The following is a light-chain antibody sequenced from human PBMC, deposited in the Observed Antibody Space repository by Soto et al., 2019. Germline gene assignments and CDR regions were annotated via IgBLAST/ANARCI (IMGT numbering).Light chain of an antibody. Sequence: EIVLTQSPGTLSLSPGERATLSCRASQSVSSSYLAWYQQKPGQAPRLLIYGASSRATGIPDRFSGSGSGTDFTRTISRLEPEDFAVYYCQQYGSSPYTFGQVTKLEIK. CDR1: QSVSSSY. V-gene: IGKV3-20*01. CDR2: GAS. J-gene: IGKJ2*01. CDR3: QQYGSSPYT.